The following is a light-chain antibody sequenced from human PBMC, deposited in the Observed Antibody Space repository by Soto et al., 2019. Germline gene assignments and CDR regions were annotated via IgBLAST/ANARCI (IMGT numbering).Light chain of an antibody. CDR1: QTNTFKF. V-gene: IGKV3D-20*01. CDR2: DAS. CDR3: QHYGESSST. Sequence: IVFDAAPGPLSFAPGGVAPPPCGARQTNTFKFLAWYQKKPGPAPRLLVYDASNRATGIPDRFSGSGSGTDFTLTISTLEPEDFAVYYCQHYGESSSTFGGGTRVEI. J-gene: IGKJ4*01.